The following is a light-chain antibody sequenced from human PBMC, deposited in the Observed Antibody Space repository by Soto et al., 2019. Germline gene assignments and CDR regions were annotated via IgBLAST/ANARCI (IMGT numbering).Light chain of an antibody. Sequence: EIVLTQSPGTLSLSPGERATLSCRASQSVSSSYLAWYQQKPGQAPRLLIYGASSRATGIPDRFSGSGSGTDFTLTISRLEPEDFVVYYCQQYGSSPPLRTFGQGTKVEIK. V-gene: IGKV3-20*01. J-gene: IGKJ1*01. CDR2: GAS. CDR3: QQYGSSPPLRT. CDR1: QSVSSSY.